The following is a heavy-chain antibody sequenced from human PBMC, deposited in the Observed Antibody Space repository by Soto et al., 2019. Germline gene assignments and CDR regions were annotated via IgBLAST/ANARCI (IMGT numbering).Heavy chain of an antibody. CDR2: IIPIFGTA. V-gene: IGHV1-69*12. D-gene: IGHD3-22*01. CDR3: AREVGDSSGYGPLSPYFDY. J-gene: IGHJ4*02. Sequence: QVQLVQSGAEVKKPGSSVKVSCKASGGTFSSYAISWVRQAPGQGLEWMGGIIPIFGTANYAQKFQGRVTITADESTSTDYKELSSLRSEDTAVYYCAREVGDSSGYGPLSPYFDYWGQGTLVTVSS. CDR1: GGTFSSYA.